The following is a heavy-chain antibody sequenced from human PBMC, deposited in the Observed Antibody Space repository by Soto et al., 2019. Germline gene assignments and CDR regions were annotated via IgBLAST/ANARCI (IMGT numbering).Heavy chain of an antibody. V-gene: IGHV4-31*03. J-gene: IGHJ4*02. D-gene: IGHD3-3*01. Sequence: SETLSLTCTVSGGSISSGGYYWSWIRQHPGKGLEWIGYIYYSGSTYYNPSLKSRVTISVDTSKNQFSLKLSSVTAADTAVYYCARVIVGYYDFWSGYQNFDYWGQGTLVTVSS. CDR2: IYYSGST. CDR3: ARVIVGYYDFWSGYQNFDY. CDR1: GGSISSGGYY.